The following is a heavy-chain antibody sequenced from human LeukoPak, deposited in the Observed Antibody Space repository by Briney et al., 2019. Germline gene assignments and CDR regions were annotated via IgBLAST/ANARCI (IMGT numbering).Heavy chain of an antibody. CDR1: GFTVSSNY. Sequence: GGSLRLSCAASGFTVSSNYMSWVRQAPGKGLEWVSGIYSGGSTYYADSVEGGLTISRDNSKNTLYLEMNTLRAEDTAVYYCAKNIGTYSADWGQAILVTLSS. D-gene: IGHD3-10*01. V-gene: IGHV3-66*02. CDR2: IYSGGST. CDR3: AKNIGTYSAD. J-gene: IGHJ1*01.